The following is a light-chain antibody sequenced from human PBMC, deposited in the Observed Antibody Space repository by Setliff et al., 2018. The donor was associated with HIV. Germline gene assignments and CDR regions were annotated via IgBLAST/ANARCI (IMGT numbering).Light chain of an antibody. J-gene: IGLJ1*01. CDR2: EVF. CDR1: SSDVGNYNL. CDR3: CSNAAGTPLYG. Sequence: QSALTQPASVSGSPGQSLTISCTGTSSDVGNYNLVSWYQQHPGKAPKLMIYEVFKRPSAVSKRFSGSKSGNTASLTISGLQAEDGADYYCCSNAAGTPLYGFGTGTKVTVL. V-gene: IGLV2-23*02.